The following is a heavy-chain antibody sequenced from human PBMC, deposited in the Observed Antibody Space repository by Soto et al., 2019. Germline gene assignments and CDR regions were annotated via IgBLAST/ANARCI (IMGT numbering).Heavy chain of an antibody. D-gene: IGHD4-17*01. CDR3: ARDHRWGYEYGDYGDS. CDR1: GFGFDEYG. CDR2: INRHGDST. J-gene: IGHJ4*02. Sequence: EVYLVESGGGVVRPGGSLRLSCAASGFGFDEYGMSWVRQGPGKGLEWVSGINRHGDSTGYADSVKGRFTISRDNAKNXLDLEMSGLRAEDTAFYYCARDHRWGYEYGDYGDSWGQGTLVTVSS. V-gene: IGHV3-20*04.